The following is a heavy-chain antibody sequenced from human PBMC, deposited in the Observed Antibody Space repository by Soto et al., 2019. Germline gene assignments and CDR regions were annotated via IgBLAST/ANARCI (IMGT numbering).Heavy chain of an antibody. V-gene: IGHV3-30*03. CDR2: ISYESIST. J-gene: IGHJ4*01. CDR1: RLTFSNYG. Sequence: PGGSMRLSCVASRLTFSNYGMHWVRQDPGKGLEWVAVISYESISTVYRDSVRGRFTISRDNSRNTLYLHMNSLTPEDTAVYYCAREAGCSGTNCNVYFDYWGLGTLVTVSS. D-gene: IGHD2-15*01. CDR3: AREAGCSGTNCNVYFDY.